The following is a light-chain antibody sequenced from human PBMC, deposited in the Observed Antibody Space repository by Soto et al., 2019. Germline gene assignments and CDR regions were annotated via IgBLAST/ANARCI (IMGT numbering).Light chain of an antibody. V-gene: IGKV1-33*01. CDR1: QDISNS. Sequence: DIQMTQSPFSLSASVGDRVTITCQASQDISNSLNWYQQRPGKAPKLLVHDASKLETGVPSRFRGGESGTDFTFTISSLQPEDFVTYYCQQYDTLPPTFGQGTRLEMK. CDR3: QQYDTLPPT. J-gene: IGKJ2*01. CDR2: DAS.